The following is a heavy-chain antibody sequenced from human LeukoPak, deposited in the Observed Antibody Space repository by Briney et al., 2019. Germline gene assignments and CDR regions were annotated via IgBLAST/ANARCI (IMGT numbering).Heavy chain of an antibody. CDR1: GYTFAGYY. J-gene: IGHJ4*02. D-gene: IGHD3-10*01. V-gene: IGHV1-2*02. CDR2: VNPNSGGT. Sequence: ASVNVSCKASGYTFAGYYIHWVRQAPGQGLEWMGWVNPNSGGTNYAQKFQGRVTMTRDASISTAYMELSGLRSDDTAVYYCARQPGDYNYWRQGTLVTVSS. CDR3: ARQPGDYNY.